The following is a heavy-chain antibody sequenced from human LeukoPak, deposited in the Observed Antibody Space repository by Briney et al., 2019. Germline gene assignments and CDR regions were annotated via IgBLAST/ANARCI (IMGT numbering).Heavy chain of an antibody. CDR1: GLTFRNYW. V-gene: IGHV3-7*01. J-gene: IGHJ4*02. CDR3: VSWSGKYYVTSEIPANS. CDR2: ISEDGSNK. Sequence: AGGSLRLSCAASGLTFRNYWMSWIRQAPGKGLEWAAHISEDGSNKYYVDSVKGRFTIPRDNAKNSLYLQMNSPRVEDTAVYYCVSWSGKYYVTSEIPANSWGQGTLVTVSS. D-gene: IGHD3-10*02.